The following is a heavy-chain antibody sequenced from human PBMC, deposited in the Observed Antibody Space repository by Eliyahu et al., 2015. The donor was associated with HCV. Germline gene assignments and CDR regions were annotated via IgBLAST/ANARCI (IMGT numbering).Heavy chain of an antibody. Sequence: QVQLVQSGAEVKKPGSSVKXSCKASGXSFSSXAIXWVRQAPGQGLXWMGRIIPIVXIGNYPQKFQGRVTITADKSTSTVYMELTSLGSEDTAIYFCARDVREGSSSRFYFDYWGQGTLVSVSS. D-gene: IGHD3-10*01. V-gene: IGHV1-69*04. CDR1: GXSFSSXA. J-gene: IGHJ4*02. CDR2: IIPIVXIG. CDR3: ARDVREGSSSRFYFDY.